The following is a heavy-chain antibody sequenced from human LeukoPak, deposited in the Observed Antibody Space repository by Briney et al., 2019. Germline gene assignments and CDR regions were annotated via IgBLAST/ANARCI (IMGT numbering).Heavy chain of an antibody. Sequence: PGRSLRLSXAASGFTFDDYAMHWVRQAPGKGLEWVSGISWNSGSIYYADSVKGRFTISRDNAKNSPYLQMNSLRAEDIALYYCAKGNVGAVAGTDFDYWGQGTLVTVSS. CDR3: AKGNVGAVAGTDFDY. V-gene: IGHV3-9*03. D-gene: IGHD6-19*01. J-gene: IGHJ4*02. CDR2: ISWNSGSI. CDR1: GFTFDDYA.